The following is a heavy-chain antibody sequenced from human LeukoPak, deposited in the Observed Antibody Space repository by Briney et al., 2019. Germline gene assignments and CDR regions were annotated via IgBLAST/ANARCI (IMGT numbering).Heavy chain of an antibody. CDR3: ARDSYPTGYSSSWYFGYYYYYMDV. Sequence: ASVKVSCKASGYTFTGYYMHWVRQAPGQGLEWMGWINPNSGGTNYAQKFQGRVTMTRDTSISTAYMELSRLRSDDTAVYYCARDSYPTGYSSSWYFGYYYYYMDVWGKGTTVTVSS. V-gene: IGHV1-2*02. J-gene: IGHJ6*03. CDR2: INPNSGGT. CDR1: GYTFTGYY. D-gene: IGHD6-13*01.